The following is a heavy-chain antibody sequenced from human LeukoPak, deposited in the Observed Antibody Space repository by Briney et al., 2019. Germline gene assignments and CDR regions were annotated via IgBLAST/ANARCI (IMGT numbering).Heavy chain of an antibody. V-gene: IGHV4-4*02. D-gene: IGHD3-22*01. CDR1: GASISKTNW. J-gene: IGHJ4*02. CDR2: IYHSGKT. CDR3: ARDAYDSSGYSFDY. Sequence: SETLSLTCAVSGASISKTNWWSWVRQPPGKGLEWIGEIYHSGKTNYNPSLKSRVTISVDKSKNQISLKLSSVTAPDTAVYYCARDAYDSSGYSFDYWGQGTLVTVSS.